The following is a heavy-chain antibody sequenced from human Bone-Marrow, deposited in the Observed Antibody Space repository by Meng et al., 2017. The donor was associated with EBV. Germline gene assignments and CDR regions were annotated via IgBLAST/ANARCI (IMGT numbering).Heavy chain of an antibody. CDR3: ATFGRRLGDPRRGDTVDI. J-gene: IGHJ3*02. CDR1: GFAFSRNA. Sequence: EVQLVESGGGLVKPGGSLRLSCAGPGFAFSRNAMNWVRQAPGKGLEWVSTSSGGSSSTYYADSVNGRFTISRDSSKNTVFLQMNSLTVEDTAVYYCATFGRRLGDPRRGDTVDIGGQGTLVTVS. V-gene: IGHV3-23*04. CDR2: SSGGSSST. D-gene: IGHD2/OR15-2a*01.